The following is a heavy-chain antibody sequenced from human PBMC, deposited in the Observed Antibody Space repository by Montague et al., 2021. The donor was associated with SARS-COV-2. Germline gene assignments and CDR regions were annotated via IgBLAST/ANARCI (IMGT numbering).Heavy chain of an antibody. J-gene: IGHJ4*02. CDR3: AKSRGIRYDSSGYYYPLDY. Sequence: SLRLSCAASGFTFSSYAMSWVRQAPGKGLEWVSVIYSGGSSTYYADSVKGRFTISRDNSKNTLYLQMNSLRAEDTAVYHCAKSRGIRYDSSGYYYPLDYWGQGTLVTVSS. CDR2: IYSGGSST. CDR1: GFTFSSYA. D-gene: IGHD3-22*01. V-gene: IGHV3-23*03.